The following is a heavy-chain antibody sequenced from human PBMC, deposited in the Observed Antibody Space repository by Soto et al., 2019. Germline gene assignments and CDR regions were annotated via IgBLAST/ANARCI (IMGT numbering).Heavy chain of an antibody. J-gene: IGHJ4*02. V-gene: IGHV3-23*01. CDR1: GFTFSNYA. CDR3: ARYPGTMPSNYFDY. CDR2: ISGSGGTT. D-gene: IGHD2-2*01. Sequence: GGSMRLSCAASGFTFSNYAMSWVRQAPGKGLEWVSSISGSGGTTYYADSVKGRFTISRDNSKNTLYLQVNSLRADDTAVYYCARYPGTMPSNYFDYWGQGALVTVSS.